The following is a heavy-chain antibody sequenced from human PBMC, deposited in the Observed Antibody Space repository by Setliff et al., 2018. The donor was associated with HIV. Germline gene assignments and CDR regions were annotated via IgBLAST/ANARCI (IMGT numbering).Heavy chain of an antibody. Sequence: SVKVSCKASGGAFTSYAFSWVRQAPGQGLEWMGRIIPVYHTTDYAPQFQGRVTITADKSTSTVYMDLSNLRSDETATYYCAPDFGDNWFDPWGQGTLVTVSA. CDR3: APDFGDNWFDP. D-gene: IGHD4-17*01. V-gene: IGHV1-69*06. J-gene: IGHJ5*02. CDR1: GGAFTSYA. CDR2: IIPVYHTT.